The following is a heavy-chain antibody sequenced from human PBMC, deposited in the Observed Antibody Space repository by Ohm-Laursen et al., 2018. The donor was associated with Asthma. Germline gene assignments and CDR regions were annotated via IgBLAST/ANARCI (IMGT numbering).Heavy chain of an antibody. CDR2: ISYDGSNK. CDR3: ASPTVTPFDY. J-gene: IGHJ4*02. D-gene: IGHD4-17*01. Sequence: SLRLSCAASGFTFSSYGMHWVRQAPGKGLEWVAVISYDGSNKYYADSVKGRFTISRDNSKNTLYLQMNSLRAEDTAVYYCASPTVTPFDYWGQGTLVTVSS. CDR1: GFTFSSYG. V-gene: IGHV3-30*03.